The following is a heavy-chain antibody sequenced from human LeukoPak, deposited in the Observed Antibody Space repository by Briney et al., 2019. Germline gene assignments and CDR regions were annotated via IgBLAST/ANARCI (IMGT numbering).Heavy chain of an antibody. CDR2: IYSGGST. CDR3: AKSSNYYDSSGYPDY. Sequence: GGSLRLSCAASGFTVSSNYMSWVRQAPGKGLEWVSVIYSGGSTYYADSVKGRFTISRDNSKNTLYLQMNSLRAEDTAVYYCAKSSNYYDSSGYPDYWGQGTLVTVSS. D-gene: IGHD3-22*01. J-gene: IGHJ4*02. CDR1: GFTVSSNY. V-gene: IGHV3-53*01.